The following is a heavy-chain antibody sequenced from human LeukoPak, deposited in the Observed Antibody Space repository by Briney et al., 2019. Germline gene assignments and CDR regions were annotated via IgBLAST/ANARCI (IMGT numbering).Heavy chain of an antibody. CDR1: GFSFSSSW. J-gene: IGHJ4*02. V-gene: IGHV3-74*01. Sequence: GSLRLSCAASGFSFSSSWMHWVRQVPGKGLEWVSRINDDETSTTYAESVKGRFTISRDNAKNTLFLQMNSLRAEDTAVYYCARDRPTPHSDYFDYWGQGTLVTVSS. CDR2: INDDETST. CDR3: ARDRPTPHSDYFDY. D-gene: IGHD6-6*01.